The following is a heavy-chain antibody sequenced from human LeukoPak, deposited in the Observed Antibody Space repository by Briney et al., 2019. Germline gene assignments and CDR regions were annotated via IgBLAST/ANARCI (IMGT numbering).Heavy chain of an antibody. D-gene: IGHD1-26*01. CDR2: IYYSGST. Sequence: SETLSLTCTVSGGSISSSSYYWGWIRQPPGKGLEWIGSIYYSGSTYYNPSLKSRVTISVDTSKNQFPLKLSSVTAADTAVYYCARGKLRWELPLDYWGQGTLVTVSS. J-gene: IGHJ4*02. V-gene: IGHV4-39*06. CDR3: ARGKLRWELPLDY. CDR1: GGSISSSSYY.